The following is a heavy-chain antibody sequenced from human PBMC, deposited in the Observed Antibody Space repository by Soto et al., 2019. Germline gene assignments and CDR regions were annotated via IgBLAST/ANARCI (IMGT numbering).Heavy chain of an antibody. J-gene: IGHJ4*02. CDR3: ARDSSLAGRPFDY. Sequence: VQLVQSGAEVKKPASSVKVSCKASGGTFSSYTISWVRQAPGQGLEWMGRIIPFLDVANYAQKFQGRVTITAAKSTSTAYMELRSLRSEDTAMYYCARDSSLAGRPFDYWGQGTLVTVSS. D-gene: IGHD6-19*01. V-gene: IGHV1-69*08. CDR1: GGTFSSYT. CDR2: IIPFLDVA.